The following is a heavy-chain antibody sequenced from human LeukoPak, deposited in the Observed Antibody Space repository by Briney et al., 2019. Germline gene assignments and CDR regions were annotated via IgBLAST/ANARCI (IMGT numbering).Heavy chain of an antibody. Sequence: GASLKVSCKASGYTFTDYYIYWVRQAPGQGLEWMGWINPISGGTNYAQKFQGRVTMSWDTSLTTPYMQVSRLRSEDTAMYYCGRGGGWFEYYFDYWGQGTLVTVS. D-gene: IGHD3-10*01. CDR2: INPISGGT. CDR1: GYTFTDYY. CDR3: GRGGGWFEYYFDY. V-gene: IGHV1-2*02. J-gene: IGHJ4*02.